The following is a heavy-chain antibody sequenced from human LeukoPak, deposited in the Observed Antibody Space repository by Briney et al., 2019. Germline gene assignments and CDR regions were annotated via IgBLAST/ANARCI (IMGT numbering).Heavy chain of an antibody. CDR3: ARDPGQQWFDFFDY. V-gene: IGHV3-74*01. CDR2: INSDGSST. J-gene: IGHJ4*02. Sequence: GGSLRLSCAASGFTFSSYWMHWVRQAPGKGLVWVSRINSDGSSTSYADSVKGRFTISRDNAKNTLYLQMSSLRAEDTAVYYCARDPGQQWFDFFDYWGQGTLITVSS. D-gene: IGHD6-19*01. CDR1: GFTFSSYW.